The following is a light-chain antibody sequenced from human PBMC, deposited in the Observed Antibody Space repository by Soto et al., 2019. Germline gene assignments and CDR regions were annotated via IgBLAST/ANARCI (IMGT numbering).Light chain of an antibody. CDR1: QSLLHSNGYNS. V-gene: IGKV2-28*01. J-gene: IGKJ4*01. CDR3: MQALQTPLT. CDR2: LGS. Sequence: DIVMTQSPLSLPVTSGEPASISCRSSQSLLHSNGYNSLDWYLQKPGQSPQLLIYLGSNRASGVPDRFSGSGSRSDFTLKISRVEDEDVGVYYCMQALQTPLTFVGGTKVEI.